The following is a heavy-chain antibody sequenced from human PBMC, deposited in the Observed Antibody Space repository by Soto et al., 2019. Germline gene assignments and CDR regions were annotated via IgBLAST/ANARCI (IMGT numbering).Heavy chain of an antibody. V-gene: IGHV3-33*01. Sequence: QVQLVESGGGVVQPGGSLRLSCAASGFTFSGFGMHWVRQAPGKGLEWVAVIWYDGNDKYYADSVKGRFSVSRDNSKNTLYLQMNSLRAEDTAVYYCARGRGGDYGGNSGYFEYWGQGTRVTVSS. J-gene: IGHJ4*02. D-gene: IGHD4-17*01. CDR3: ARGRGGDYGGNSGYFEY. CDR1: GFTFSGFG. CDR2: IWYDGNDK.